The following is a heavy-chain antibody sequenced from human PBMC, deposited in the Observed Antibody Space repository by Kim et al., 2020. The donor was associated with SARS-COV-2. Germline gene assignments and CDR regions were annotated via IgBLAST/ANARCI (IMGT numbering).Heavy chain of an antibody. J-gene: IGHJ4*02. Sequence: GGSLRLSCTASGFTFSNYGMHWVRQAPGKGLEWVSFICCGGSEKYYADSVKGRFTISRDNSRNTLYLQMNSLRAEDTAVYYCATDGDRGYRHNDVCSGLPSWGQGTLVTVSS. V-gene: IGHV3-33*03. D-gene: IGHD2-8*01. CDR3: ATDGDRGYRHNDVCSGLPS. CDR1: GFTFSNYG. CDR2: ICCGGSEK.